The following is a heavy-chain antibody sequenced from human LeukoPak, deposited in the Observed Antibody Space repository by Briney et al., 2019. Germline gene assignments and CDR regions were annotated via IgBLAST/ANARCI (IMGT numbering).Heavy chain of an antibody. CDR2: INPNSGGT. CDR1: GYTFTGYY. Sequence: ASVKVSCKASGYTFTGYYMHWVRQAPGQGLEWMGWINPNSGGTNYAQKFQGRVTMTRDTSISTAYMELSRLRSEDTAVYYCALRKTTVTTRDFDYWGQGTLVTVSS. D-gene: IGHD4-17*01. J-gene: IGHJ4*02. CDR3: ALRKTTVTTRDFDY. V-gene: IGHV1-2*02.